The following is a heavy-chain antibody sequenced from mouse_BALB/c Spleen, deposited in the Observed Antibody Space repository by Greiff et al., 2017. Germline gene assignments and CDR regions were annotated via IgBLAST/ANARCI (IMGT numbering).Heavy chain of an antibody. CDR1: GFSLTSYG. J-gene: IGHJ3*01. V-gene: IGHV2-9*02. CDR2: IWAGGST. CDR3: AREGATATAWFAY. D-gene: IGHD1-2*01. Sequence: VKLVESGPGLVAPSQSLSITCTVSGFSLTSYGVHWVRQPPGKGLEWLGVIWAGGSTNYNSALMSRLSISKDNSKSQVFLKMNSLQTDDTAMYYCAREGATATAWFAYWGQGTLVTVSA.